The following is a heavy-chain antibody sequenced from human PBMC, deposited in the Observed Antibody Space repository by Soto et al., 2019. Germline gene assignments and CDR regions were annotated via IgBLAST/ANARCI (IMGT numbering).Heavy chain of an antibody. J-gene: IGHJ4*02. Sequence: RCLTFTVSGGSISSGGYYWSWIRQHPGKCLEWIGYIYYSGSTYYNPSLKSRVTISVDTSKNQFSLKLSSVTAADTAVYYCARLRQGDMVVVPAAKLWEYYCEYWGQETLVSTSS. V-gene: IGHV4-31*03. CDR2: IYYSGST. D-gene: IGHD2-2*01. CDR3: ARLRQGDMVVVPAAKLWEYYCEY. CDR1: GGSISSGGYY.